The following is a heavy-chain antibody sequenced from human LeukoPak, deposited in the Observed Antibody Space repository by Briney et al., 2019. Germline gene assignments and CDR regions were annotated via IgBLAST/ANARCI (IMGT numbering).Heavy chain of an antibody. CDR2: IYWDDDK. D-gene: IGHD3-3*01. J-gene: IGHJ6*02. Sequence: ESGPTLVKPTQTLTLTCAFSGFSLTTSGVGVGWLRQPPGRALEWLALIYWDDDKRYNPSLKSRVTITKDTSKNQVVLTMTNMDPVDTATYYCAHSTYYDFWSGYSFLGYYYYGMDVWGQGTTVTVSS. CDR3: AHSTYYDFWSGYSFLGYYYYGMDV. CDR1: GFSLTTSGVG. V-gene: IGHV2-5*02.